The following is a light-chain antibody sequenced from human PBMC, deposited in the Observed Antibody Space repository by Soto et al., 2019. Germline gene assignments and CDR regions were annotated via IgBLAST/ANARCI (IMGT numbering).Light chain of an antibody. CDR2: YAS. J-gene: IGKJ4*01. CDR1: QSISYY. CDR3: QQSYSKPRT. V-gene: IGKV1-39*01. Sequence: DLQMTQSPSSLSASVGDRIIITCRASQSISYYLDWYQHQPGKAPKLLIYYASSLQIGVPSRFSGSGSGTDFTLTISSLQPEDFATYYCQQSYSKPRTFGQGTKVEIK.